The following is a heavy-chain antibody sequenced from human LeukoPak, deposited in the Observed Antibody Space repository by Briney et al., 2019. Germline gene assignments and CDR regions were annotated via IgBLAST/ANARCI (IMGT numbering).Heavy chain of an antibody. CDR2: ISGSGGST. Sequence: GGSLRLSCAASVFTFCSYAMSWVRQAPGKGLEWVSAISGSGGSTYYEDSVKGRFTIFRDNSKNTLYLQMNSLRAEDTAVYYCAKDAISRITMIVGGFFDYWGQGTLVTVSS. CDR3: AKDAISRITMIVGGFFDY. V-gene: IGHV3-23*01. D-gene: IGHD3-22*01. J-gene: IGHJ4*02. CDR1: VFTFCSYA.